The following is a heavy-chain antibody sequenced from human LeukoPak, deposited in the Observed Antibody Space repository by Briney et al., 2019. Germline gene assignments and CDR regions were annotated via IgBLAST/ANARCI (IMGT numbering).Heavy chain of an antibody. CDR1: GFTFDDFA. J-gene: IGHJ6*02. Sequence: GGSLSLSCAASGFTFDDFAMHWVRQAPGKGLEWVSLISGDGVSTFYADSVKGRFSISRDNSKNSLYLEMNSLRTEDAAMYYCARRPDYRENYYGMDVWGQGTTVTVSS. CDR3: ARRPDYRENYYGMDV. V-gene: IGHV3-43*02. CDR2: ISGDGVST. D-gene: IGHD4-11*01.